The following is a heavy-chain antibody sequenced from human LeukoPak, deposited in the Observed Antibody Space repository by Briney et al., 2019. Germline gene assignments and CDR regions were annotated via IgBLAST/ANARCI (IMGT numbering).Heavy chain of an antibody. J-gene: IGHJ4*02. CDR3: ARVGAYAAVNC. Sequence: GGSLTLSCAASGFPFNTYEMNWVRQAPGKGLEWVSYISSSGSTIYYADSVKGRFTISRDNAKNSLYLQMNSLRAEDTAIYYCARVGAYAAVNCWGQGTLVNVSS. CDR1: GFPFNTYE. CDR2: ISSSGSTI. V-gene: IGHV3-48*03. D-gene: IGHD3-16*01.